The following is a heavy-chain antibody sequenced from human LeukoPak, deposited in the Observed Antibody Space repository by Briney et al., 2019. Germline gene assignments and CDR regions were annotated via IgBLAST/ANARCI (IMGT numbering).Heavy chain of an antibody. CDR2: ISWNSGSI. Sequence: GGSLRLSCAASGFTFNDYAMHWVRQAPGKGLEWVSGISWNSGSIGYADSVKGRFTISRDNAKNSLYLQMNSLRAEDTALYYCAKETPLGYCSGGSCYGWFDPWGQGTLVTVSS. CDR1: GFTFNDYA. CDR3: AKETPLGYCSGGSCYGWFDP. J-gene: IGHJ5*02. D-gene: IGHD2-15*01. V-gene: IGHV3-9*01.